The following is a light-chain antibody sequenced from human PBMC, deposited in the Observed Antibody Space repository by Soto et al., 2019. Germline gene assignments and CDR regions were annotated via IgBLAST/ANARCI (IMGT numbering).Light chain of an antibody. J-gene: IGKJ4*01. V-gene: IGKV1-39*01. Sequence: DIPMTQSPSSLSASVGDRVTITCRASQSISRYLNWYQQKPGKAPKLLIYAASSLQSWVPSRFSGTGSGTDFTLTISSLQPEDFATYSCQQSYSTPPTFGGGTKVDIK. CDR1: QSISRY. CDR2: AAS. CDR3: QQSYSTPPT.